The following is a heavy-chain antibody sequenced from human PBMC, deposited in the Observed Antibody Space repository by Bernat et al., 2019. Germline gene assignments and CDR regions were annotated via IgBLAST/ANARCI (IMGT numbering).Heavy chain of an antibody. CDR2: ISGSGGST. D-gene: IGHD4-17*01. Sequence: EVQLLESGGGLVQPGGSLRLSCAASGFTFSSYAMSWVRQAPGKGLEWVSAISGSGGSTYYADSVKGRFTISRDNSKNTLYLQMNSLRAEDTAVYYCAKDRGTTVVTPYLGDYWGQGTLVTVSS. CDR3: AKDRGTTVVTPYLGDY. V-gene: IGHV3-23*01. CDR1: GFTFSSYA. J-gene: IGHJ4*02.